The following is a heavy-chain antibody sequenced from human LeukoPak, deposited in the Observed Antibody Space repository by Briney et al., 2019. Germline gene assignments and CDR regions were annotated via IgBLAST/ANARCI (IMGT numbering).Heavy chain of an antibody. J-gene: IGHJ4*02. CDR3: ARDVRFGIAGFDY. CDR2: IYYSGST. V-gene: IGHV4-59*01. D-gene: IGHD6-13*01. CDR1: GGSISSYY. Sequence: PSETLSLTCTVSGGSISSYYWSWIRQPPGKGLEWIGYIYYSGSTNYNPSLKSRVTISVDTSKNQFSLKLSSVTAADTAVYYCARDVRFGIAGFDYWGQGTLVTVSS.